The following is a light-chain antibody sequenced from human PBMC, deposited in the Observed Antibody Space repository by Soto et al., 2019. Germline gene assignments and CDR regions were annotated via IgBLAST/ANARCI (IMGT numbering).Light chain of an antibody. CDR3: SSYAGSNNLI. V-gene: IGLV2-8*01. CDR2: EVS. Sequence: QSARTQPPSASGSPGQSVTISCTGTSSDLGAYDFVSWYQQHPGKAPKLIIYEVSKRPSGVPDRFSGSKSGNTASLTVTGLQAEDEADYYCSSYAGSNNLIFGGGSKLTVL. CDR1: SSDLGAYDF. J-gene: IGLJ2*01.